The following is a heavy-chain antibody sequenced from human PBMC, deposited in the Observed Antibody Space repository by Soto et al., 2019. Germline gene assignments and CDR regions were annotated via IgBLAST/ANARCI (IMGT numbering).Heavy chain of an antibody. Sequence: QVRLVQSGLEVKKPGASVKLSCKTSGYTFTNYGVTWVRQAPGQGLEWMGWVSAYNRNTNYAQKFEDRVIMTTDTSTSTAYLILRKLKSVDTGVYYCARERQWEPVLCWGEATLVTVS. CDR1: GYTFTNYG. V-gene: IGHV1-18*04. CDR3: ARERQWEPVLC. D-gene: IGHD1-26*01. CDR2: VSAYNRNT. J-gene: IGHJ4*02.